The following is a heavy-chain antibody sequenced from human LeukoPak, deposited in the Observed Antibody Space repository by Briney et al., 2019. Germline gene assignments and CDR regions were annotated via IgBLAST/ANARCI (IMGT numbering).Heavy chain of an antibody. J-gene: IGHJ5*02. Sequence: PSQTLSLTCTVSGGSISSGGYYWSWIRQHPGKGLEWIGYIYYSGSTYYNPSLKSRVTISVDTSKNQFSLKLSSVTAADTAVYYCARESGMPPYNWFDPWGQGTLVTVSS. CDR2: IYYSGST. CDR1: GGSISSGGYY. V-gene: IGHV4-31*03. CDR3: ARESGMPPYNWFDP. D-gene: IGHD1-26*01.